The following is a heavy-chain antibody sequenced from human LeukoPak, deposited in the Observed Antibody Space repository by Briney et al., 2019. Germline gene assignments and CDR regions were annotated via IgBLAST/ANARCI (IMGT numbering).Heavy chain of an antibody. J-gene: IGHJ5*02. CDR3: ARGALGAWFDP. Sequence: SETLSLTCTVSGGSISSGRYYWSWIRQPPGKGLEWIGYIYHSGSTYYNPSLKSRVTISVDRSKNQFSLKLSSVTAADTAVYYCARGALGAWFDPWGQGTLVTVSS. V-gene: IGHV4-30-2*01. D-gene: IGHD3-16*02. CDR1: GGSISSGRYY. CDR2: IYHSGST.